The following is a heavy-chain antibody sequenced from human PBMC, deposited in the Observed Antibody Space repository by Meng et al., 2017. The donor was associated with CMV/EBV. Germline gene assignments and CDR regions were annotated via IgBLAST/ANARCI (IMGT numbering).Heavy chain of an antibody. J-gene: IGHJ5*02. CDR2: ISSSGSTI. D-gene: IGHD2-2*01. Sequence: LSLTCAASGFTFSSYEMNWVRQAPGKGLEWVSYISSSGSTIYYADSVKGRFTISRDNAKNSLYLQMNSLRAEDTAVYYCARDAIDCSSTSCPGNWFDPWGQGTLVTRLL. CDR1: GFTFSSYE. CDR3: ARDAIDCSSTSCPGNWFDP. V-gene: IGHV3-48*03.